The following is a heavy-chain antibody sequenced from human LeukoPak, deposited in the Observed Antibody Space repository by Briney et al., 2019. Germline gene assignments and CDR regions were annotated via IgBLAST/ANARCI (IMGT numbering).Heavy chain of an antibody. J-gene: IGHJ4*02. Sequence: GGSLRLSCAASGFTFSNYWMTWVRQAPGKGLGWVANIKKDGSERDYVDSVKGRFTISRDHAKNPLYLQMNSLRAEGTAVYYGGRGITMANWGQGTLVTVSS. CDR3: GRGITMAN. CDR2: IKKDGSER. V-gene: IGHV3-7*04. D-gene: IGHD3-10*01. CDR1: GFTFSNYW.